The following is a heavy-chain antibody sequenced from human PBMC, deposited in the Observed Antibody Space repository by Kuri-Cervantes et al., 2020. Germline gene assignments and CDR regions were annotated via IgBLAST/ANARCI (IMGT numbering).Heavy chain of an antibody. CDR2: ISGSGGST. Sequence: GESLKISCAASGFTFSSYAMSWVRQAPGKGLEWVSAISGSGGSTYYADSVKGRFTISRDNSKNTLYLQMNSLRAEDTAVYYCAKGFGGSRYAMDVWGQGTTVTVSS. CDR3: AKGFGGSRYAMDV. CDR1: GFTFSSYA. J-gene: IGHJ6*02. D-gene: IGHD1-26*01. V-gene: IGHV3-23*01.